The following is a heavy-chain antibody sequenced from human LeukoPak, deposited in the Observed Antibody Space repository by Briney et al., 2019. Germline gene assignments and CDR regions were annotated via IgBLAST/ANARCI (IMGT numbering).Heavy chain of an antibody. Sequence: SETLSLTCAVYGGSFSGYYWSWIRQPPGKGLEWIGEINHSGSTNSNPSLKSRVTISVDTSKNQFSLKLSSVTAADTAVYYCARVGADGSGFLFDYWGQGTLVTVSS. CDR2: INHSGST. V-gene: IGHV4-34*01. CDR3: ARVGADGSGFLFDY. D-gene: IGHD3-10*01. CDR1: GGSFSGYY. J-gene: IGHJ4*02.